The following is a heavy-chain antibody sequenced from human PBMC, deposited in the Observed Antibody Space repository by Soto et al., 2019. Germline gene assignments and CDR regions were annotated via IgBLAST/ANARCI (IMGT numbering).Heavy chain of an antibody. CDR1: GGSISSGPYT. D-gene: IGHD2-15*01. CDR3: ERLGGSCSGSRRHGYYAMDV. V-gene: IGHV4-39*01. CDR2: FHYSGFT. Sequence: PSETLSLTCTVSGGSISSGPYTWGWIRQPPGKGLEWIGTFHYSGFTRYNPSLESRVTISVDTSKNQFSLRVTSVTAADTAMYYCERLGGSCSGSRRHGYYAMDVWGQGITVTVSS. J-gene: IGHJ6*02.